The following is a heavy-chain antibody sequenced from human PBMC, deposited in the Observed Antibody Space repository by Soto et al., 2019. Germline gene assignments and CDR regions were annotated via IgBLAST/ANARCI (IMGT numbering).Heavy chain of an antibody. CDR3: ARVELGYCISGGCQGSAYYYYGMDV. CDR1: GGTFSTYA. J-gene: IGHJ6*02. D-gene: IGHD2-15*01. Sequence: QVQLVQSGAEVKKPGSSVKVSCKASGGTFSTYAISWVRQAPGQGLKWMGGIIPIFATANYAQKFQGRVTITADESTSTAYMELSSLRSEDTAVYYCARVELGYCISGGCQGSAYYYYGMDVWGQGTTVTVSS. CDR2: IIPIFATA. V-gene: IGHV1-69*12.